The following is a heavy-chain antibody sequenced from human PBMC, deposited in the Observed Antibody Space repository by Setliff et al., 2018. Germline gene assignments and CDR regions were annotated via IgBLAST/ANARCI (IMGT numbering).Heavy chain of an antibody. D-gene: IGHD3-10*01. Sequence: PGGSLRLSCAVSGLTFSSYAMNWVRQAPGKGLVWVSRINSDGSSINYADSVKGRFTISRDNRKNLLFLQMDSLRGEDTALYYCALGYYSQYRSYFDDWGPGTQVTVSS. CDR3: ALGYYSQYRSYFDD. V-gene: IGHV3-74*01. CDR1: GLTFSSYA. J-gene: IGHJ4*02. CDR2: INSDGSSI.